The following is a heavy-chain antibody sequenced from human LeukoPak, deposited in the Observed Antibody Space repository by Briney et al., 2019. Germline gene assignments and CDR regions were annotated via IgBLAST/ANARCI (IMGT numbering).Heavy chain of an antibody. V-gene: IGHV3-23*01. CDR2: ISGSGGST. Sequence: GGSLRLSCAASGFTFSSYAMSWVRQAPGKGLEWVSAISGSGGSTYYADSVKGRFTISRDNSKDTLYLQMNSLRVEDTAVYYCAKGWSHDYADYTLDWYFDLWGRGTLVTVSS. CDR3: AKGWSHDYADYTLDWYFDL. J-gene: IGHJ2*01. CDR1: GFTFSSYA. D-gene: IGHD4-17*01.